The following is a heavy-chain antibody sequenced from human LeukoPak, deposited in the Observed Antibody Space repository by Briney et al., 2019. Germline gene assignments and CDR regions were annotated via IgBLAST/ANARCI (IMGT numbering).Heavy chain of an antibody. J-gene: IGHJ6*03. CDR2: IYPGDSDT. CDR1: GYSFTSYW. CDR3: ARHGGYVEGPHYYYYMDV. D-gene: IGHD5-12*01. V-gene: IGHV5-51*01. Sequence: GESLKISCKGSGYSFTSYWIGWVRQMPGKGLEWMGIIYPGDSDTRYSPSFQGQVTISADKSISTAYLQWSSLKASDTAMYYCARHGGYVEGPHYYYYMDVWGKGTTVTVSS.